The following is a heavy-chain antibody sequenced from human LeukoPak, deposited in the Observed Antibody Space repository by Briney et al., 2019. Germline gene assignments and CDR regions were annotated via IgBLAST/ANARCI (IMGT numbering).Heavy chain of an antibody. D-gene: IGHD2-2*01. CDR3: ARGPPLVVVPAAMRESDY. Sequence: PSETLSLTCAVYGGSFSGYYWSWIRQPPGKGLEWIGEINHSGSTNYNPSLKSRVTISVDTSKNQFSPKLSSVTAADTAVYYCARGPPLVVVPAAMRESDYWGQGTLVTVSS. CDR1: GGSFSGYY. J-gene: IGHJ4*02. V-gene: IGHV4-34*01. CDR2: INHSGST.